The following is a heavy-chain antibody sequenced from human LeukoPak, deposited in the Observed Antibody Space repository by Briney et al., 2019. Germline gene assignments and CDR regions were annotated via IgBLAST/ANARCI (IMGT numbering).Heavy chain of an antibody. CDR1: GFTFSNYW. Sequence: GGSLRLSCAASGFTFSNYWMTWVRQAPGKGLEWVANIKKDGSEKNYVDSVKGRFTISRDNSKNTPYLQMNSLRAEDTAVYYCARDPSANYYDSSGSFDYWGQGTLVTVSS. V-gene: IGHV3-7*01. CDR3: ARDPSANYYDSSGSFDY. J-gene: IGHJ4*02. D-gene: IGHD3-22*01. CDR2: IKKDGSEK.